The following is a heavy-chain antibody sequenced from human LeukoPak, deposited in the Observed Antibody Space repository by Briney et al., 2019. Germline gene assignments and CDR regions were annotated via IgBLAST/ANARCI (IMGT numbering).Heavy chain of an antibody. V-gene: IGHV3-66*01. Sequence: GGSLRLSCAASGFTVSSHYINWVRQAPGKGLEWVSVFYSGGSTFYADSVKGRFTISRDNAKNSLYLQMNSLRAEDTAVYYCASWNDYEYYYMDVWGKGTTVTVSS. J-gene: IGHJ6*03. CDR3: ASWNDYEYYYMDV. D-gene: IGHD1-1*01. CDR2: FYSGGST. CDR1: GFTVSSHY.